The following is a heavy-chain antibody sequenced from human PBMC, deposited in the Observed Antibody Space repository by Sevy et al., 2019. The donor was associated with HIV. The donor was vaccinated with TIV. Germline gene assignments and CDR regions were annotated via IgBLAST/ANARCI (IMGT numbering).Heavy chain of an antibody. J-gene: IGHJ4*02. D-gene: IGHD3-22*01. V-gene: IGHV3-21*01. CDR2: ISSGSSYK. Sequence: GGSLRLSCEASGLTFRDYSMNWVRQAPGKGLEWVSSISSGSSYKKYGDSVKGRFTISRDNAKNSLYLQLNSLRAEDTAVYYCTRVDYYDTSGSHYWGQGSLVTVSS. CDR1: GLTFRDYS. CDR3: TRVDYYDTSGSHY.